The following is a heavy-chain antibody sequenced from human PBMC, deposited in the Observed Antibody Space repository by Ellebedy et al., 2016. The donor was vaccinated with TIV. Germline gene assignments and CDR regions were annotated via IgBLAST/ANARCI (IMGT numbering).Heavy chain of an antibody. J-gene: IGHJ5*02. V-gene: IGHV4-39*01. CDR1: GGSISSNDYY. Sequence: SETLSLTCTVSGGSISSNDYYCDWLRQPPGKGLEWIGNIKYSGSTYYNPSLKSRVTMSVDTSKNEFSLYLSSVTAADTAVYYCARHRAHKNRFDPWGQGTLVTVSS. CDR2: IKYSGST. CDR3: ARHRAHKNRFDP.